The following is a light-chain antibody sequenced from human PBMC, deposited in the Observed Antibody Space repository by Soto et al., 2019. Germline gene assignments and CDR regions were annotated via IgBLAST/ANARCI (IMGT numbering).Light chain of an antibody. Sequence: DIVMTQSPLSLPVTPGEPASISCRSSQSLLHSNGYNYLDWYLQKPGQSPQLLIYLGSNRASGVPYRFSGSGSGTDFTLKISRVEAEDVEVYYCMQALQSPPTCGQGTGLEIK. V-gene: IGKV2-28*01. CDR1: QSLLHSNGYNY. CDR3: MQALQSPPT. CDR2: LGS. J-gene: IGKJ5*01.